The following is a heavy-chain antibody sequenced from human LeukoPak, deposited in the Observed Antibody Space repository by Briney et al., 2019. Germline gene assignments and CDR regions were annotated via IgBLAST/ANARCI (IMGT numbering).Heavy chain of an antibody. CDR2: IYYSGRT. Sequence: SETLSLTCTVSGGSISSYYWSWIRQPPGKGLEWIGYIYYSGRTNYNPSLKSRLTISVDTSKNQFSLKLSSVTAADTAVYYCARRGSSWSQLDYRGQGTLVTVSS. V-gene: IGHV4-59*08. CDR1: GGSISSYY. D-gene: IGHD6-13*01. CDR3: ARRGSSWSQLDY. J-gene: IGHJ4*02.